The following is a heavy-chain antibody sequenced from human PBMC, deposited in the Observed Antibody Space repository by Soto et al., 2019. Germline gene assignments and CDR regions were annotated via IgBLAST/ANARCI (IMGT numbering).Heavy chain of an antibody. Sequence: QITLKESGPTLVKPTQTLTLTCTFSGFSLSTRDVGVGWIRQPPGKALEWLALLHWDDDNRYSPSLRRRLTLTKDTSKNQVVLTMTNMDPVDTATYYCAHGSGWLCDYWGPGTLVTVSS. D-gene: IGHD6-19*01. CDR1: GFSLSTRDVG. J-gene: IGHJ4*02. V-gene: IGHV2-5*02. CDR2: LHWDDDN. CDR3: AHGSGWLCDY.